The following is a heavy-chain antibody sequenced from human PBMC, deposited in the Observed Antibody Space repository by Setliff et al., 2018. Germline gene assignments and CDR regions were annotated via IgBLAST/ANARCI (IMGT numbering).Heavy chain of an antibody. CDR2: IQHDGNIK. J-gene: IGHJ6*03. Sequence: GGSLRLSCVASGFTFSNYGMHWVRQAPGKGLEWVTYIQHDGNIKHYADSVKGRCTISRDNSKNTLYLQMNSLRAEDTAVYYCARGGFGFCSSTTCQWGYYSMDVWGKGTTVTVSS. CDR3: ARGGFGFCSSTTCQWGYYSMDV. CDR1: GFTFSNYG. D-gene: IGHD2-2*03. V-gene: IGHV3-30*02.